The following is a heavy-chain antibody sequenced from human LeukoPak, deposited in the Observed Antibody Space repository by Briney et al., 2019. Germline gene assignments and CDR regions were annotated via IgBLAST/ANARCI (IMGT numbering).Heavy chain of an antibody. D-gene: IGHD1-26*01. V-gene: IGHV3-74*01. CDR2: LNEDGSTA. CDR3: VRERIYYSDLAYKERENFDP. J-gene: IGHJ5*02. Sequence: PGGSLRLSCAASGFTFRLYWVHWVRQGPGKGLMGVSRLNEDGSTADYADSVKGRFTMSRDNAKGKVFLEMRSLTVEDTAIYFCVRERIYYSDLAYKERENFDPWGRGTLVTVSS. CDR1: GFTFRLYW.